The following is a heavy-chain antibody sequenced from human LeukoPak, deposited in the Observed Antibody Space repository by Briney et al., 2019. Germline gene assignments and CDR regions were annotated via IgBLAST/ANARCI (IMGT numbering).Heavy chain of an antibody. V-gene: IGHV3-23*01. CDR1: GFTFISHT. J-gene: IGHJ4*02. Sequence: PGGSLRLSCAASGFTFISHTMSWIRQAPGKGLEWVSAISGSGGSTYYADSVKGRFTISRDNSKNTLYLQMNSLRAEDTAVYYCALEEQQPLSFDYWGQGTLVTVSS. CDR3: ALEEQQPLSFDY. CDR2: ISGSGGST. D-gene: IGHD6-13*01.